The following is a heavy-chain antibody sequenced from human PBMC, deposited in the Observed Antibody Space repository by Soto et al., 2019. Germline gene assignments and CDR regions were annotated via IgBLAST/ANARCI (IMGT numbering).Heavy chain of an antibody. CDR2: ISGSGGST. CDR3: LTLTDASLDY. V-gene: IGHV3-23*01. CDR1: GFTFSSYA. Sequence: EVQLLESGGGLVQPGGSLRLSCAASGFTFSSYAMSWVRQAPGKGLEWVSAISGSGGSTYYAASVKGRFTISRDNSKNTLYLQMNSLRAEDTAVYYCLTLTDASLDYWGQGTLVTVSS. J-gene: IGHJ4*02.